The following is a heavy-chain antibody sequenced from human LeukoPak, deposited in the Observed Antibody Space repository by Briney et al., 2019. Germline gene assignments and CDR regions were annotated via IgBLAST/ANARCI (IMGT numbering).Heavy chain of an antibody. V-gene: IGHV4-4*02. D-gene: IGHD3-10*01. CDR3: ARDLGGEGMDV. CDR2: IYHSGST. Sequence: PSETLSLTCGISGGSISSSNWWSWVRPPPGKGVEWIGEIYHSGSTNYNPSLKSRVTILLDKSKNQFSLKLNSVTAADTAVYYCARDLGGEGMDVWGQGTTVTVSS. CDR1: GGSISSSNW. J-gene: IGHJ6*02.